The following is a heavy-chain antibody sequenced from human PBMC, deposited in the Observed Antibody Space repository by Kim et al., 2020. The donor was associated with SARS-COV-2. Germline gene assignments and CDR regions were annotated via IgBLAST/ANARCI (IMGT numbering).Heavy chain of an antibody. CDR2: IYHSGST. J-gene: IGHJ5*02. D-gene: IGHD4-17*01. CDR1: GGSISSSNW. CDR3: ARVSYGDSLNWFDP. Sequence: SETLSLTCAVSGGSISSSNWWSWVRQPPGKGLEWIGEIYHSGSTNYNPSLKSRVTISVDKSKNQFSLKLSSVTAADTAVYYCARVSYGDSLNWFDPWGQGTLVTVSS. V-gene: IGHV4-4*02.